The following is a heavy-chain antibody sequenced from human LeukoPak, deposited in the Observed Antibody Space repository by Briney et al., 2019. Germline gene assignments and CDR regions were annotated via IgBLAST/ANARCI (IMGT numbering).Heavy chain of an antibody. CDR1: GYTFTSYA. CDR3: AREGAYCSSTSCHLHNWFDP. J-gene: IGHJ5*02. D-gene: IGHD2-2*01. V-gene: IGHV1-18*01. Sequence: ASVKVSCKASGYTFTSYAFRWVRQAPGQGLEWMGWISAYNGNTNYAQNLQGRVTMTIDTSTSTAYMELRSLRSDDTAVYYCAREGAYCSSTSCHLHNWFDPWGQGTLVTVSS. CDR2: ISAYNGNT.